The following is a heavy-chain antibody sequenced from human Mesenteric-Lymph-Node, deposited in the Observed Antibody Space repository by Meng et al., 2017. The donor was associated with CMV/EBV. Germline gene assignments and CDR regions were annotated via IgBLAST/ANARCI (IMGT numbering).Heavy chain of an antibody. J-gene: IGHJ4*02. CDR1: GFTFSSYA. D-gene: IGHD6-19*01. CDR3: AKTTLPRIAVAGLRRELLGLHFDY. Sequence: GGSLRLSCAASGFTFSSYAMSWVRQAPGKGLEWVSAISGSGGSTYYADSVKGRFTISRDNSKNTLYRQMNSLRAEDTAVNYCAKTTLPRIAVAGLRRELLGLHFDYWGQGTLVTVSS. V-gene: IGHV3-23*01. CDR2: ISGSGGST.